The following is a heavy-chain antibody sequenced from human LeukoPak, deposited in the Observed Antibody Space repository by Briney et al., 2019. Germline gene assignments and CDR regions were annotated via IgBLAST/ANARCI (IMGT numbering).Heavy chain of an antibody. CDR1: GFTFSSYE. CDR2: ITSSGSTI. V-gene: IGHV3-48*03. D-gene: IGHD3-22*01. J-gene: IGHJ4*02. Sequence: GGFLRLSCAASGFTFSSYEMNWVRQAPGKGLEWVSYITSSGSTIYYADSVKGRFTISRENANNSLYLQMNSLRAKDTALYYCAREAYDSSLYSGQGTLVTASS. CDR3: AREAYDSSLY.